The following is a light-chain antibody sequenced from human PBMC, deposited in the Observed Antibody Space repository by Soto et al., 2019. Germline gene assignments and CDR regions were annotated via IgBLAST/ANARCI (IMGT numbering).Light chain of an antibody. J-gene: IGKJ2*01. CDR2: GAS. V-gene: IGKV3-15*01. Sequence: EIVMTQSPATLSVSPGERVTLSCRASQSVSSNLAWYQQKPGQAPRLLIYGASTRATGIPARFSGSGSGTEFTLTICSLQSEDFAVYFCQQYNNWPPTFGQGTKLEIK. CDR3: QQYNNWPPT. CDR1: QSVSSN.